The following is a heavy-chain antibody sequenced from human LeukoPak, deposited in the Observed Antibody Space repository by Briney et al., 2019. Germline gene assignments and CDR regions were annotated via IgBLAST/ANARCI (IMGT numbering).Heavy chain of an antibody. CDR1: GFTFSSYW. J-gene: IGHJ4*02. CDR3: ARSASYYYDSGYFDY. Sequence: GGSLGLSCAASGFTFSSYWMHWVRQVPGKGLVWVSRINSDGSSTSYADSVKGRFTISRDNAKNTLYLQMNSLRAEDTAVYYCARSASYYYDSGYFDYWGQGTLVTVSS. CDR2: INSDGSST. D-gene: IGHD3-22*01. V-gene: IGHV3-74*01.